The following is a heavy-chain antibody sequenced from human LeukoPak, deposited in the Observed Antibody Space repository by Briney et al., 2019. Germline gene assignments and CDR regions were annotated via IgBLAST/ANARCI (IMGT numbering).Heavy chain of an antibody. Sequence: ASVKVSCKVSGYTLTELSMHWVRLAPGKGLEWMGGRDSEDGKKIYAQKFQGRVTMTEDTSTDTAYMELRSLRSDDTAVYYCATPGEYHYDSSGYHNAFNIWGQGTMVTVSS. CDR1: GYTLTELS. V-gene: IGHV1-24*01. CDR2: RDSEDGKK. CDR3: ATPGEYHYDSSGYHNAFNI. D-gene: IGHD3-22*01. J-gene: IGHJ3*02.